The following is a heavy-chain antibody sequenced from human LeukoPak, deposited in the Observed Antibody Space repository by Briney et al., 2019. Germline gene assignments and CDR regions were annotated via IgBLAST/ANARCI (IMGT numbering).Heavy chain of an antibody. D-gene: IGHD6-19*01. Sequence: GGSLRLSCAASGFTFNNYAMSWVRQAPGKGLEWVSTIVGGGDGTYYVDSVKGRFAVSRDNSTNTLYLHMSSLRADDAAVYYCAKGRAAGLLDWFDPWGQGTLVTVSS. CDR2: IVGGGDGT. CDR3: AKGRAAGLLDWFDP. J-gene: IGHJ5*02. V-gene: IGHV3-23*01. CDR1: GFTFNNYA.